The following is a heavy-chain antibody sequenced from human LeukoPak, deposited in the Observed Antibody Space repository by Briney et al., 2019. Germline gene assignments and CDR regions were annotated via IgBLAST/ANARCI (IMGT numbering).Heavy chain of an antibody. J-gene: IGHJ1*01. V-gene: IGHV3-66*02. CDR1: GFTFSSYS. Sequence: PGGSLRLSCAASGFTFSSYSMNWVRQAPGKGLEWVSVIYSGGSTYYADSVKGRFTISRDNSKNTLYLQMNSLRAEDTAVYYCARTDCSSGSCYSPAYFQHWGQGTLVTVSS. CDR2: IYSGGST. D-gene: IGHD2-15*01. CDR3: ARTDCSSGSCYSPAYFQH.